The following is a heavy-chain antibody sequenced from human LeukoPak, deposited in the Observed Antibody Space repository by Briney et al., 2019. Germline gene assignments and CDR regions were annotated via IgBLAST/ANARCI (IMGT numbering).Heavy chain of an antibody. J-gene: IGHJ3*02. Sequence: GASVKVSCKASGYTFTSYGISWVRQAPGQGLEWMGGIIPIFGTANYAQKFQGRVTITADESTSTAYMELSSLRSEDTAVYYCARVVRGSAFDIWGRGTMVTVSS. CDR3: ARVVRGSAFDI. CDR1: GYTFTSYG. CDR2: IIPIFGTA. D-gene: IGHD2-2*01. V-gene: IGHV1-69*13.